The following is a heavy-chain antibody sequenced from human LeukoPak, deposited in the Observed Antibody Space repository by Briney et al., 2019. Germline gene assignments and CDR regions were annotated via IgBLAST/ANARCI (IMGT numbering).Heavy chain of an antibody. V-gene: IGHV3-48*02. CDR3: ARDRLDGQGWYFDY. CDR1: GFTFSSYS. D-gene: IGHD5-24*01. Sequence: GGSLRLSCAASGFTFSSYSMNWVRQAPGKGLEWVSYTSSSSSTIYYADSVKGRFTISRDNAKNSLYLQMNSLRDEDTAVYYCARDRLDGQGWYFDYWGQGTLVTVSS. CDR2: TSSSSSTI. J-gene: IGHJ4*02.